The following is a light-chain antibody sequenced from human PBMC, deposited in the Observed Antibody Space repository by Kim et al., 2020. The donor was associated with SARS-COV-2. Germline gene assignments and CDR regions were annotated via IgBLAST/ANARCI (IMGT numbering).Light chain of an antibody. V-gene: IGKV3-11*01. CDR1: QSVDSQ. J-gene: IGKJ4*01. Sequence: EIVLTQSPATLSLSPGERATLSCRASQSVDSQLAWYQHKSGQAPRLLIFDASNRASDIPARFSGSGSDTEFNLTISSLEPEDVGIYYCQQFADWLSFGGGTKVDIK. CDR2: DAS. CDR3: QQFADWLS.